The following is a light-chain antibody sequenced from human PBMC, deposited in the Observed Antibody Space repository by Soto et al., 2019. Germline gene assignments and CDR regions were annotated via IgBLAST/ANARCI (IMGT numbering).Light chain of an antibody. V-gene: IGKV4-1*01. Sequence: DIVMTQSPDSLAVSLGERATINCKSSQNVLNRANNKNYIAWYQQKPGQPPKLLIYWASTRESGVPDRFSGSGSGTDFTRTISSLQAEDVAVYFCQQYFNTPLTFGGGTKVEIK. CDR3: QQYFNTPLT. CDR1: QNVLNRANNKNY. CDR2: WAS. J-gene: IGKJ4*01.